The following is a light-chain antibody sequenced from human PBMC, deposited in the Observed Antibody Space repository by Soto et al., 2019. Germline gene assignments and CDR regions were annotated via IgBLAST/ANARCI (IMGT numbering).Light chain of an antibody. Sequence: EVVLTQSPATLSVSPGEGATLSCRASQSVGSNLAWFQQKPGQAPRLLIYGASTRATGIPARFSGSGSGTEFTLTISSLQSEDFAVYYCQQYNIWPRTFGQGTKVEI. J-gene: IGKJ1*01. CDR1: QSVGSN. CDR3: QQYNIWPRT. CDR2: GAS. V-gene: IGKV3-15*01.